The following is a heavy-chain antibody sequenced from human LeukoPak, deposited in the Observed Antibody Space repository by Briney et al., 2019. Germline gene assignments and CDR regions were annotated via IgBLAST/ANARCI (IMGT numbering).Heavy chain of an antibody. CDR2: ISSSSSTI. V-gene: IGHV3-48*04. D-gene: IGHD4-17*01. J-gene: IGHJ4*02. CDR1: GFTFSSYV. CDR3: ARATGSPYFDY. Sequence: GGSLRLSCAASGFTFSSYVMHWVRQAPGKGLEWVSYISSSSSTIYYADSVKGRFTISRDNAKNSLYLQVNSLRAEDTAVYYCARATGSPYFDYWGQGTLVTVSS.